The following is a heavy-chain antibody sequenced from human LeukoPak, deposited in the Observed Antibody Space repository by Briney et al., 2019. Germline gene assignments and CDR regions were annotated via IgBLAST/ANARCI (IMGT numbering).Heavy chain of an antibody. CDR2: INPNSGGT. CDR1: GGTFSSYA. J-gene: IGHJ4*02. CDR3: AREIVGATSFDY. Sequence: ASVKVSCKASGGTFSSYAISWVRQAPGQGLEWMGWINPNSGGTNYAQKFQGRVTMTRDTSISTAYVELSKLRSDDAAVYYCAREIVGATSFDYWGQGTLVTVSS. V-gene: IGHV1-2*02. D-gene: IGHD1-26*01.